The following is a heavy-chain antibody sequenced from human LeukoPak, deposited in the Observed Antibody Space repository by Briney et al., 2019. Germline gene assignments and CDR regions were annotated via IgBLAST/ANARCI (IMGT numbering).Heavy chain of an antibody. CDR2: VSAYNGKT. CDR1: NYSFINYG. V-gene: IGHV1-18*01. CDR3: RRFYSNFGDY. J-gene: IGHJ4*02. D-gene: IGHD4-11*01. Sequence: ASVKGSCKASNYSFINYGIGWVRQAPGQELEWMGWVSAYNGKTSYAEQFRGRVTMTADTSTATGYMELTGLTSDDTAVYYCRRFYSNFGDYWGQGTRVAVSS.